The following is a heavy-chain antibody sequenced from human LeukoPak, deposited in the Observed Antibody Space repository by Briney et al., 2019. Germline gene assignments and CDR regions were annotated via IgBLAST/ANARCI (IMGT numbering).Heavy chain of an antibody. D-gene: IGHD6-13*01. Sequence: PGESLRLSCAASGFTFSGYAMSWVRQAPGKGLEWVSAISGSGGSTYYADSVKGRLTISRDNSKNTLYLQMNSLRAEDTAVYYCAKAPYSSSWFNYFDYWGQGTLVTVSS. CDR3: AKAPYSSSWFNYFDY. V-gene: IGHV3-23*01. J-gene: IGHJ4*02. CDR2: ISGSGGST. CDR1: GFTFSGYA.